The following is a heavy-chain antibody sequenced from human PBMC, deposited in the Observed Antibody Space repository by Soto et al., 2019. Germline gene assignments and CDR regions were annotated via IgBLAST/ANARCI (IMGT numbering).Heavy chain of an antibody. CDR3: ARMATFGSLNWFDP. CDR2: MNPGSGDT. V-gene: IGHV1-8*01. J-gene: IGHJ5*02. CDR1: GYSFTNND. D-gene: IGHD3-16*01. Sequence: VKVSCKASGYSFTNNDVSWVRQATGQGLEWMGWMNPGSGDTGYAQKFQGRVTMTRDISIATAYMELSSLRSDDTAIYYCARMATFGSLNWFDPWGQGTLVTVSS.